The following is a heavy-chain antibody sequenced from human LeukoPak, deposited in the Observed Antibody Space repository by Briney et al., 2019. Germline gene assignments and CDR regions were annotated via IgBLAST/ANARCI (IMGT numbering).Heavy chain of an antibody. CDR2: IYHSGST. CDR3: ARTAGGSGSPWYFDY. CDR1: GGSISSSNW. D-gene: IGHD3-10*01. J-gene: IGHJ4*02. V-gene: IGHV4-4*02. Sequence: PSETLSLTCAVSGGSISSSNWWSWVRQPPGKGLEWIGEIYHSGSTNYNPSLKSRVTISVDKSKNQFSLKLSSVTAADTAVYYCARTAGGSGSPWYFDYWGQGTLVTVSS.